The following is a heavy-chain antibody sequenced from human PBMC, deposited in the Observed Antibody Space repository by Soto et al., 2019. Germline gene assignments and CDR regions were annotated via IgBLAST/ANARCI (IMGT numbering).Heavy chain of an antibody. Sequence: SLTCTVSGGSISSGDYYWSWIRQPPGKGLEWIGYIYYSGSTYYNPSLKSRVTISVDTSKNQFSLKLSSVTAADTAVYYCARAGYSYGPRYYGMDVWGQGTTVTVSS. J-gene: IGHJ6*02. CDR3: ARAGYSYGPRYYGMDV. D-gene: IGHD5-18*01. CDR2: IYYSGST. CDR1: GGSISSGDYY. V-gene: IGHV4-30-4*01.